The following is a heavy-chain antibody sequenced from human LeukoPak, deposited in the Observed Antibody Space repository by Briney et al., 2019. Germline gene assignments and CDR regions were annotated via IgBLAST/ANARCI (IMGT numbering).Heavy chain of an antibody. D-gene: IGHD3-10*01. Sequence: GGSLRLSCAASGFIFSSYGMHWVRQAPGKGLEWVAFIRYDGSKKYYADSVKGRFTISRDNAKNALYLQMNSLRAEDTAVYYCAKDLHYGSADYWGQGTLVTVSS. V-gene: IGHV3-30*02. CDR2: IRYDGSKK. J-gene: IGHJ4*02. CDR3: AKDLHYGSADY. CDR1: GFIFSSYG.